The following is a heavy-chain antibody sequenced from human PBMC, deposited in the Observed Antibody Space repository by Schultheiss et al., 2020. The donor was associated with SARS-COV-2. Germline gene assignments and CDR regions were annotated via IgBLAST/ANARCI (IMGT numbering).Heavy chain of an antibody. D-gene: IGHD3-10*01. CDR2: INHSGST. Sequence: SETLSLTCAVYGGSFSGYYWSWIRQPPGKGLEWIGEINHSGSTNYNPSLKSRVTISVDTSKNQFSLKLSSVTAADTAVYYCARFRPPGSGRNNWFDPWGQGTLVTVSS. CDR1: GGSFSGYY. CDR3: ARFRPPGSGRNNWFDP. V-gene: IGHV4-34*01. J-gene: IGHJ5*02.